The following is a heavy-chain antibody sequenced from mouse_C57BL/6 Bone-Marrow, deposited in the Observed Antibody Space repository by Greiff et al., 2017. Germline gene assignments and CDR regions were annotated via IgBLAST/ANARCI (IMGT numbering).Heavy chain of an antibody. V-gene: IGHV1-18*01. Sequence: VQLQQSGPELVKPGASVKIPCKASGYTFTDYNMDWVKQSHGKSLEWIGDINPNNGGTIYNQKFKGKATLTVDKSSSAAYIELRSLTSEDTAVYYCARSGESYDCYPYYFDYWGQGTTLTVSS. D-gene: IGHD2-3*01. CDR1: GYTFTDYN. J-gene: IGHJ2*01. CDR2: INPNNGGT. CDR3: ARSGESYDCYPYYFDY.